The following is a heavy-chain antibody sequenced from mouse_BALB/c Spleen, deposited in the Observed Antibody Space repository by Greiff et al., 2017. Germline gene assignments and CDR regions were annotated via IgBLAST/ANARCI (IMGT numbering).Heavy chain of an antibody. V-gene: IGHV5-17*02. CDR2: ISSGNSTI. CDR1: GFTFSSFG. CDR3: ARSDGNYWYFDV. D-gene: IGHD2-1*01. J-gene: IGHJ1*01. Sequence: EVKLVESGGGLVQPGGSRKLSCAASGFTFSSFGMHWVRQAPEKGLEWVAYISSGNSTIYYADKVKGRFTISRDNPKNTLLLQMTSLRSEDTAMYYCARSDGNYWYFDVWGAGTTVTVSS.